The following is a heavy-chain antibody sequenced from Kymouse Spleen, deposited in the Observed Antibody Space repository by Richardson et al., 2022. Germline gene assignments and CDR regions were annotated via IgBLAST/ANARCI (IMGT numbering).Heavy chain of an antibody. Sequence: EVQLVESGGGLVQPGGSLRLSCAASGFTFSSYWMHWVRQAPGKGLVWVSRINSDGSSTSYADSVKGRFTISRDNAKNTLYLQMNSLRAEDTAVYYCTNYDILTGYYFDYWGQGTLVTVSS. V-gene: IGHV3-74*01. D-gene: IGHD3-9*01. CDR1: GFTFSSYW. CDR2: INSDGSST. CDR3: TNYDILTGYYFDY. J-gene: IGHJ4*02.